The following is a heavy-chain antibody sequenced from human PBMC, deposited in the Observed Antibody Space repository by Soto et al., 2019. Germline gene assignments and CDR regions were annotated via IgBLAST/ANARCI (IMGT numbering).Heavy chain of an antibody. Sequence: GGSLRLSCAVAGFTLSSYAMNWVRQAPGKGLEWVSGISGSGGSTYHADSVKGRLTISRDNSKNTLYLQMNSLRAEDTAVYYCAKGHGYGFDYWGQGTLVTVSS. J-gene: IGHJ4*02. CDR3: AKGHGYGFDY. CDR2: ISGSGGST. V-gene: IGHV3-23*01. D-gene: IGHD5-18*01. CDR1: GFTLSSYA.